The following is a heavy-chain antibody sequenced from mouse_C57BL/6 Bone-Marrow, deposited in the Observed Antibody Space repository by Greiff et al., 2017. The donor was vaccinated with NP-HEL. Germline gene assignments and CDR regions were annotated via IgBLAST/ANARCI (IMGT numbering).Heavy chain of an antibody. CDR2: INPNNGGT. D-gene: IGHD3-1*01. Sequence: VQLQQSGPELVKPGASVKISCKASGYTFTDYYMNWVKQSHGKSLEWIGDINPNNGGTSYNQKFKGKATLTVDKSSSTGYMGLRSLTCEDSTVGGHYLDYWSQGTTLTGSS. CDR3: YLDY. CDR1: GYTFTDYY. J-gene: IGHJ2*01. V-gene: IGHV1-26*01.